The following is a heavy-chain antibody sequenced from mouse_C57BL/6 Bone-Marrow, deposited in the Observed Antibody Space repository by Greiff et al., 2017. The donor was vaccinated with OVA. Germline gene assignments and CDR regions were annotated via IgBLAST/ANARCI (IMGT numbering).Heavy chain of an antibody. CDR2: IHPNSGST. D-gene: IGHD1-1*01. Sequence: QVQLKQPGAELVKPGASVKLSCKASGYTFTSYWMHWVKQRPGHGLEWIGMIHPNSGSTNYNEKFKSKATLTVDKSSSTAYMQLSSLTSEDSAVYYCARSGYYGSGFAYWGQGTLVTVSA. CDR3: ARSGYYGSGFAY. V-gene: IGHV1-64*01. CDR1: GYTFTSYW. J-gene: IGHJ3*01.